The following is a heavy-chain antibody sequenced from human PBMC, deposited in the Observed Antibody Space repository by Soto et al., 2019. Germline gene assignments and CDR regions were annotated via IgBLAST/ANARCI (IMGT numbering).Heavy chain of an antibody. J-gene: IGHJ6*02. D-gene: IGHD3-3*01. V-gene: IGHV4-34*01. CDR3: ARGYITIFGVVKSSYYYGMDV. Sequence: PSETLSLTCAVYGGSFSGYYWSWIRQPPGKGLEWIGEINHSGSTNYNPSLKSRVTISVDTSKNQFSLKLSSVTAADTAVYYCARGYITIFGVVKSSYYYGMDVWGQGTTVTVS. CDR2: INHSGST. CDR1: GGSFSGYY.